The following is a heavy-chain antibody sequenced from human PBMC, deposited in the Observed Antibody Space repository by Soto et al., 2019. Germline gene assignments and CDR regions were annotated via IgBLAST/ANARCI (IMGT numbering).Heavy chain of an antibody. Sequence: QVTLKESGPVLVKPTETLTLTCTVSGFSLRNTRMGVSWIGQSPGKALEWLAHIFSNDAKSYSPSLKSRLAISRDTSKIQVVLTMTNVAPVDTATYYCARSLYVDYVHWYFDLWGRGTLVTVSS. J-gene: IGHJ2*01. D-gene: IGHD4-17*01. CDR2: IFSNDAK. V-gene: IGHV2-26*01. CDR3: ARSLYVDYVHWYFDL. CDR1: GFSLRNTRMG.